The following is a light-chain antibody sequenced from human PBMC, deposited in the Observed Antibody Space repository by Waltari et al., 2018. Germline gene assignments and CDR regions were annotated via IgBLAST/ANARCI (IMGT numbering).Light chain of an antibody. CDR1: QSLLHSNGKNY. Sequence: DIVMTQSPLSLSVTPGEPASISCRSSQSLLHSNGKNYLDWYLQKPGQSPQLLTYLGSNRASGVPDRFSGSGSGTDFTLKISSVEAEDVGVYYCMQARQTPFTFGPGTKVDIK. J-gene: IGKJ3*01. CDR3: MQARQTPFT. V-gene: IGKV2-28*01. CDR2: LGS.